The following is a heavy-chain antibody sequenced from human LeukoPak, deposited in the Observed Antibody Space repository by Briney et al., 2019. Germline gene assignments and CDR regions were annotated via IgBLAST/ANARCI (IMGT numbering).Heavy chain of an antibody. CDR3: ARLKQSRGFGY. CDR1: GFTFSSYS. Sequence: TGGSLRLSCAASGFTFSSYSMNWVRQAPGKGLEWVSSISSSSSYIYYADSVKGRFTISRDNAKNSLYLQMNSLRAEDTAVYYCARLKQSRGFGYWGQGTLVTVSS. J-gene: IGHJ4*02. V-gene: IGHV3-21*01. CDR2: ISSSSSYI.